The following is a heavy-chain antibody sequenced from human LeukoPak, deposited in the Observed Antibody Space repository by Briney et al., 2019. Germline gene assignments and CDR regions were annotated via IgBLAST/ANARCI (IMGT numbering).Heavy chain of an antibody. Sequence: GGSLRLSCAASGFTFSSYGIHWVRQAPGKGLEWVSVIYSGGETYYGDSVKGRFTISRDSPKNTVYLQMTSLRVEDTAVYFCARGFGSSDDFWGQGALVTVSS. CDR1: GFTFSSYG. D-gene: IGHD6-13*01. V-gene: IGHV3-66*01. J-gene: IGHJ4*02. CDR2: IYSGGET. CDR3: ARGFGSSDDF.